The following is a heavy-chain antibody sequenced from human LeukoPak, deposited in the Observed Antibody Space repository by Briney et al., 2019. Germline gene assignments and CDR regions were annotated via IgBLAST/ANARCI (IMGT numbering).Heavy chain of an antibody. V-gene: IGHV4-34*01. CDR3: AKDTSTISVSGTCFDY. CDR2: INHSGST. D-gene: IGHD6-19*01. CDR1: GGSFIGYY. Sequence: PSETLSLTCAVYGGSFIGYYWSWIRQPPGKGLEWIGEINHSGSTNYYPSLKSRVTISVDTSKNQFSLKLSSVTAADTAVYYCAKDTSTISVSGTCFDYWGQGTLVTVSS. J-gene: IGHJ4*02.